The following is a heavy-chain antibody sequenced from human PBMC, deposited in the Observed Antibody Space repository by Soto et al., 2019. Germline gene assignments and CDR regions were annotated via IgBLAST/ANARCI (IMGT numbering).Heavy chain of an antibody. CDR2: ISYDGSNK. Sequence: VQLLESGGGVVQPGRSLRLSCAASGFTFSNYAMNWVRQAPGKGLEWVALISYDGSNKYYADSVKGRFTISRDSSKNTLYLQMNSLKTEDTAVYYCASSGSVGATVVRGSFGYWGQGTLVTVSS. J-gene: IGHJ4*02. D-gene: IGHD1-26*01. V-gene: IGHV3-30-3*01. CDR3: ASSGSVGATVVRGSFGY. CDR1: GFTFSNYA.